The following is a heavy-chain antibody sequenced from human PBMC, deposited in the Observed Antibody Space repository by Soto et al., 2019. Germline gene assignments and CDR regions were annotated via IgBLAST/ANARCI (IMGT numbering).Heavy chain of an antibody. CDR3: ARNSIHCSSTSCILFDP. V-gene: IGHV4-39*01. Sequence: SETLSLTCTVSGGSTSSSSYYWGWIRQPPRKGLEWIGSIYYSGSTYYNPSLKSRVTISVDTSKNQFSLKLSSVTAADTAVYYCARNSIHCSSTSCILFDPWGQGTLVTVSS. CDR2: IYYSGST. D-gene: IGHD2-2*01. J-gene: IGHJ5*02. CDR1: GGSTSSSSYY.